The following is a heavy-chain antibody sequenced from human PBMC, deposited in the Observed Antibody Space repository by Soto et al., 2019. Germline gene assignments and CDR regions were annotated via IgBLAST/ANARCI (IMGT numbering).Heavy chain of an antibody. Sequence: SVKVSCKASGVTFSSETLGWVRQAPGQGLEWVGGIIPLFGTASYAQKFQGRVTITADESTSPVYMELSSLRSDDTAVYFCATELGENPASPFDAWGQGTMVTVSS. CDR1: GVTFSSET. J-gene: IGHJ4*02. CDR2: IIPLFGTA. D-gene: IGHD3-10*01. V-gene: IGHV1-69*13. CDR3: ATELGENPASPFDA.